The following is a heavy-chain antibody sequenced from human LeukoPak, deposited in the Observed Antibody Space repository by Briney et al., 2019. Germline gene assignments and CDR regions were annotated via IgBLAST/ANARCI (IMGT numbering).Heavy chain of an antibody. CDR3: ARGVKTTVTNENWFDP. CDR2: INHSGST. Sequence: SETLSLTCVVCGGSFSGYYWSWIRQPPGKGLEWIGEINHSGSTNYNPSLKSRVTISVDTSKNQFSLKLSSVTAADTAVYYCARGVKTTVTNENWFDPWGQGTLVTVSS. V-gene: IGHV4-34*01. J-gene: IGHJ5*02. D-gene: IGHD4-17*01. CDR1: GGSFSGYY.